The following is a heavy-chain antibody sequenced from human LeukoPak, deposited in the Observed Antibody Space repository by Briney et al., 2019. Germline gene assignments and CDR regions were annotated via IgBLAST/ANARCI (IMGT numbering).Heavy chain of an antibody. CDR2: IWYDGSNK. V-gene: IGHV3-33*01. Sequence: PGGSPRLSCAASGFTFSSYGMHWVRQAPGKGLEWVAVIWYDGSNKYYADSVKGRFTTSRDNAKNSLFLQMNSLRAEDTAVYYCARVNRGGKKRYSSGWGEDCWGQGTLVTVSS. J-gene: IGHJ4*02. D-gene: IGHD6-19*01. CDR1: GFTFSSYG. CDR3: ARVNRGGKKRYSSGWGEDC.